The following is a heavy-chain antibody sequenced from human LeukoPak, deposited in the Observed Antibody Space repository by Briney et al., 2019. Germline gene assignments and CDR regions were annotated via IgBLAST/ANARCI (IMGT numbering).Heavy chain of an antibody. CDR1: GLTFSTYG. CDR3: ARGGGDIPIDY. J-gene: IGHJ4*02. CDR2: ISSRSYT. Sequence: GGSLRLSCAASGLTFSTYGMNWVRHPPGKGLEWVSSISSRSYTYYSDAVKGRFTISRDNARNSLYLQMNSLRVEDTALYYCARGGGDIPIDYWGQGTLVTVSS. V-gene: IGHV3-21*01. D-gene: IGHD2-21*02.